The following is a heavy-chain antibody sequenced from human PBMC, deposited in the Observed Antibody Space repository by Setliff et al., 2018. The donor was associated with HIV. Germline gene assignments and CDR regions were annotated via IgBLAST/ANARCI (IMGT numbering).Heavy chain of an antibody. CDR3: AKDYTPTFWEYNWFDV. D-gene: IGHD3-16*01. CDR2: ISGSGDST. Sequence: PGGSLRLSCEASGFTVSSSYMTWVRQAPGKGLEWVSGISGSGDSTFYAHSVKGRFTISRDNSRDTLYLEMNNLRAEDTALYYCAKDYTPTFWEYNWFDVWGQGTQVTVSS. V-gene: IGHV3-23*01. CDR1: GFTVSSSY. J-gene: IGHJ5*02.